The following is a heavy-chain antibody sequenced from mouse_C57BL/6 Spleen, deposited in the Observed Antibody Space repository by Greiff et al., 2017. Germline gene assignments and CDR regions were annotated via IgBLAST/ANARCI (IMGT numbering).Heavy chain of an antibody. D-gene: IGHD3-2*02. CDR3: ARSGSSGYLGFDY. J-gene: IGHJ2*01. CDR1: GYTFTSYW. CDR2: IHPNSGST. V-gene: IGHV1-64*01. Sequence: QVQLQQPGAELVKPGASVKLSCKASGYTFTSYWMHWVKQRPGQGLEWIGMIHPNSGSTNYNEKFKSKATLTVDKSSSTAYMQLSSLTSEDSAVYYCARSGSSGYLGFDYWGQGTTLTVSS.